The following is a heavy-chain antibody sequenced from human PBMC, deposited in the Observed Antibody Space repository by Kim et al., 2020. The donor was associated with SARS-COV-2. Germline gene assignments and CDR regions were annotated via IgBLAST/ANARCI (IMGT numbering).Heavy chain of an antibody. J-gene: IGHJ6*02. Sequence: ASVKVSCKASGYTFTSYGISWVRQAPGQGLEWMGWISAYNGNTNYAQKLQGRVTMTTDTSTSTAYMELRSLRSDDTAVYYCAREGSMVREYYYYYGMDVWGQGTTVTVSS. V-gene: IGHV1-18*01. CDR3: AREGSMVREYYYYYGMDV. CDR2: ISAYNGNT. D-gene: IGHD3-10*01. CDR1: GYTFTSYG.